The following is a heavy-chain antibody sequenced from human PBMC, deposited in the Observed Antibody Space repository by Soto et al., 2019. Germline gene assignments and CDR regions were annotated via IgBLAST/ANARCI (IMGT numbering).Heavy chain of an antibody. J-gene: IGHJ3*02. D-gene: IGHD6-13*01. CDR2: IVVGSGNT. Sequence: GASVKVSCKASGFTFTSSAMQWVRHSRGQRLEWIGWIVVGSGNTNYAQKFQERVTITRDMSTSTAYMELSSLRSEDTAVYYCAADERYSSSWYIAFDIWGQGTMVTVSS. V-gene: IGHV1-58*02. CDR3: AADERYSSSWYIAFDI. CDR1: GFTFTSSA.